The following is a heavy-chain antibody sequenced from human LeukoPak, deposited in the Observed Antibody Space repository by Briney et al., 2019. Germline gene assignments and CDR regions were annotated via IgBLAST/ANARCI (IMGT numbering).Heavy chain of an antibody. J-gene: IGHJ6*02. D-gene: IGHD3-22*01. V-gene: IGHV4-4*02. CDR2: IYHSGST. CDR3: AGGPYYYDSSGYYIPYYGMDV. Sequence: SETLSLTCAVSGGSISSSNWWSWVRQPPGNGLEWIGEIYHSGSTNYNPSLKSRVTISVDKSKNQFSLKLSSVTAADTAVYYCAGGPYYYDSSGYYIPYYGMDVWGQGTTVTVSS. CDR1: GGSISSSNW.